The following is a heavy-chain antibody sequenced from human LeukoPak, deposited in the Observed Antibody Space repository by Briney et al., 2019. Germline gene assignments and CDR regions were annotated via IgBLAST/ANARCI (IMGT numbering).Heavy chain of an antibody. J-gene: IGHJ4*02. CDR1: GFTVSSSH. Sequence: PGGSLRLSCAASGFTVSSSHMTWVRQTPGKGLVWVSVTYSGGNTDYADSVKGRLTIFRDNSRNTLYLQMSSLRVEDTAIYYCARGRDYFPIDYWGQGTFVIVSS. CDR2: TYSGGNT. V-gene: IGHV3-53*01. D-gene: IGHD2/OR15-2a*01. CDR3: ARGRDYFPIDY.